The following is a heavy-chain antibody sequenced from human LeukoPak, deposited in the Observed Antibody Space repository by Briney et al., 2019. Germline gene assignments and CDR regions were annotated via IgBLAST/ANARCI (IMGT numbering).Heavy chain of an antibody. V-gene: IGHV4-39*07. J-gene: IGHJ4*02. CDR1: GDSISSSSHY. D-gene: IGHD3-9*01. CDR3: ARAGPDLFTGYARFGYFDY. Sequence: SETLSLTCTVSGDSISSSSHYCGWIRQSPGKGLEWIGAIFYSGITSYNPSLKSRVTISVDQAKNQFSLKVISVTAADTAVYYCARAGPDLFTGYARFGYFDYWGQGILVTVSS. CDR2: IFYSGIT.